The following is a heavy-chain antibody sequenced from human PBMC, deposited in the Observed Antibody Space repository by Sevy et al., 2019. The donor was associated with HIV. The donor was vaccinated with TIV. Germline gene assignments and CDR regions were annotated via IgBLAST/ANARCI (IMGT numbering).Heavy chain of an antibody. CDR2: INSDGSTT. Sequence: GSLRLSSAASGFTFSNSWMHWVRQVPGKGLVWVSYINSDGSTTTYADSVKGRFTISRDNAKNTVYLQMNSLRAEDTAVYYCARDSSYALDVWGQGTTVTVSS. J-gene: IGHJ6*02. V-gene: IGHV3-74*03. CDR3: ARDSSYALDV. CDR1: GFTFSNSW.